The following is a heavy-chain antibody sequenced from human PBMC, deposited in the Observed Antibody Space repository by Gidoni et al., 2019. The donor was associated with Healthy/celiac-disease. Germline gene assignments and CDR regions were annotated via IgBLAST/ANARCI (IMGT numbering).Heavy chain of an antibody. CDR2: FSSSSSTI. CDR3: ARVQRITMIVVVYDAFDI. J-gene: IGHJ3*02. Sequence: EVQLVESGGGLVQPGGSLRLSCAAAGFTLSSESMNWVRQAPGKGLEWVSYFSSSSSTIYYADSVKGRFTISRDNAKNSLYLQMNSLRDEDTAVYYCARVQRITMIVVVYDAFDIWGQGTMVTVSS. D-gene: IGHD3-22*01. CDR1: GFTLSSES. V-gene: IGHV3-48*02.